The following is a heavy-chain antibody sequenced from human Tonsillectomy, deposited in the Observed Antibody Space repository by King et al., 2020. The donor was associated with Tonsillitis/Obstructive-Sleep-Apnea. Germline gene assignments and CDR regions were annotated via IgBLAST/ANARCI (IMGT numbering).Heavy chain of an antibody. CDR1: GFTLSNYD. D-gene: IGHD2-2*01. Sequence: DVQLVESGGGLVQPGGSLILSCAASGFTLSNYDMHWVRQATGKGLEWVSAIGTAGDTYYTGSVKGRFTISRDNAKNSLYLQMNSLRVGDTAVYYCARGYCSSATCYGGENFDYWGQGTLVTVSS. CDR3: ARGYCSSATCYGGENFDY. J-gene: IGHJ4*02. CDR2: IGTAGDT. V-gene: IGHV3-13*04.